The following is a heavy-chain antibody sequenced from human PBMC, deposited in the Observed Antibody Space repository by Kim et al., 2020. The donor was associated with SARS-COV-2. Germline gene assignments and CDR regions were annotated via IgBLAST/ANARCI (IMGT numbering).Heavy chain of an antibody. D-gene: IGHD3-22*01. V-gene: IGHV4-38-2*01. CDR1: GYSISSCYY. CDR3: TSKYYYDTSGYYYADC. CDR2: IHHSGST. Sequence: SETLSLTFAVSGYSISSCYYWGLIRQPPGKGLEWIWSIHHSGSTYYNSSLKSRVIIAIDTSNNQFSLRLNSVTAADTAVYYCTSKYYYDTSGYYYADCWGQGTMVPVSS. J-gene: IGHJ4*02.